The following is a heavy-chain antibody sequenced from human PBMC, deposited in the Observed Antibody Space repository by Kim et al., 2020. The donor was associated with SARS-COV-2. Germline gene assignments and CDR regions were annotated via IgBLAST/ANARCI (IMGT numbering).Heavy chain of an antibody. J-gene: IGHJ3*02. D-gene: IGHD2-15*01. CDR3: ARILIPTGGAFDI. CDR1: GGSISSSSYY. Sequence: SETLSLTCTVSGGSISSSSYYWGWIRQPPGKGLEWIGSIYYSGSTYYNPSLKSRVTISVDTSKNQFSLKLSSVTAADTAVYYCARILIPTGGAFDIWGQGTMVTVSS. CDR2: IYYSGST. V-gene: IGHV4-39*01.